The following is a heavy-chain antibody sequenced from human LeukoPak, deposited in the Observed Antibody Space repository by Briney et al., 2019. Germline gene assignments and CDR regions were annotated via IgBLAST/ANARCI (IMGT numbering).Heavy chain of an antibody. CDR1: GFTFSTYA. CDR2: ISGSGGST. D-gene: IGHD3-10*01. V-gene: IGHV3-23*01. Sequence: GGSLRLSCAASGFTFSTYAMSWVRQAPGKGLEWVSGISGSGGSTFYADSVKGRFTISRDNSKNTLYLQMNSLRAEDTAVYYCAIYGSGSLGYMDVWGKGTTVTISS. CDR3: AIYGSGSLGYMDV. J-gene: IGHJ6*03.